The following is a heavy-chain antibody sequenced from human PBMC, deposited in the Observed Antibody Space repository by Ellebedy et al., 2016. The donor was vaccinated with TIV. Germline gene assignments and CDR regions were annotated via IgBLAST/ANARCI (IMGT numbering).Heavy chain of an antibody. CDR2: ISYDGTDK. CDR3: AKSQIPGRPYGMDV. Sequence: GESLKISXAASGFIFSSYGIHWVRQAPDKGLEWVAVISYDGTDKYYAESVKGRFTISRDNSKSTLYLQMNSLRTEDTAVYYCAKSQIPGRPYGMDVWGQGTTLTVSS. V-gene: IGHV3-30*18. J-gene: IGHJ6*02. D-gene: IGHD2-2*01. CDR1: GFIFSSYG.